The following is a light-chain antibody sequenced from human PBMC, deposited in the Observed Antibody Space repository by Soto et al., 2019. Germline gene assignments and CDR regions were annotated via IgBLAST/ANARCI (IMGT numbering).Light chain of an antibody. CDR2: KDI. CDR3: QSADNSGIYYV. J-gene: IGLJ1*01. CDR1: ALPKQN. V-gene: IGLV3-25*03. Sequence: SYELTQTPSVSVSPGQTARITCSGDALPKQNAYWYQQKPGQAPVLVIYKDIERPSGIPERFSGSSSGTTVTLTISRVQAEDGADYYCQSADNSGIYYVFGTGTKVTVL.